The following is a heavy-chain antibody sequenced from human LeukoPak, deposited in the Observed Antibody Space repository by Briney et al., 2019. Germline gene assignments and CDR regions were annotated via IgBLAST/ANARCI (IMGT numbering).Heavy chain of an antibody. Sequence: ASVKVSCKASGGTFSSYAISWVRQVPGQGLEWMGGIIPIFGTANYAQKFQGRVTITTDESTSTAYMELSSLRSEDTAVYYCARVRITMIVGGACDAFDIWGQGTMVTVSS. J-gene: IGHJ3*02. CDR3: ARVRITMIVGGACDAFDI. CDR2: IIPIFGTA. CDR1: GGTFSSYA. V-gene: IGHV1-69*05. D-gene: IGHD3-22*01.